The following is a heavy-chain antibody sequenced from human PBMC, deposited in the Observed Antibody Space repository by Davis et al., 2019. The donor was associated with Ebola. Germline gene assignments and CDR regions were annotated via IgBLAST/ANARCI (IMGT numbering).Heavy chain of an antibody. D-gene: IGHD1-26*01. CDR1: GFTFSNYD. CDR2: ISYDGSNK. V-gene: IGHV3-30*18. CDR3: AKDTSNIWFDI. Sequence: GESLKISCAASGFTFSNYDMHWVRQAPGKGLEWVAVISYDGSNKYYADSVKGRFTISRDNSKNTLYLQMNGLRVDDTAIYYCAKDTSNIWFDIWGQGTMVTVSS. J-gene: IGHJ3*02.